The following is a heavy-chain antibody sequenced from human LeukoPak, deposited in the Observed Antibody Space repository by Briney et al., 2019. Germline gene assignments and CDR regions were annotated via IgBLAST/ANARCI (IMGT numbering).Heavy chain of an antibody. CDR1: GGSITSGNYY. CDR3: ARLLVVPAAKVPGRNSDKRLSWFDP. V-gene: IGHV4-39*07. D-gene: IGHD2-2*01. J-gene: IGHJ5*02. CDR2: IDYSRIT. Sequence: PSQTLSLTCTLSGGSITSGNYYCGWIRQPPGKGLEWIGSIDYSRITYYNPTLKTRATVSLDTSKNQFSLKLSSVTAADTAVYYCARLLVVPAAKVPGRNSDKRLSWFDPWGQGTLVTVPS.